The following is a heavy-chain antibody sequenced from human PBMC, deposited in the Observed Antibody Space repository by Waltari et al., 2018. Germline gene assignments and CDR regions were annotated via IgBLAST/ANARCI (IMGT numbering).Heavy chain of an antibody. CDR1: GYIFTNYG. V-gene: IGHV1-18*04. Sequence: QVQLVQSGAEVKKPGASLKVSCKASGYIFTNYGISWVRQAPGQGVGWMGWVGVNKGNTNFAQKFLGRLTMAKDTSTNTVYMGLSRLTSDDTAVYYCAKDRRQLIEEGFLLALDPWGQGTLVTVSS. D-gene: IGHD2-2*01. CDR3: AKDRRQLIEEGFLLALDP. CDR2: VGVNKGNT. J-gene: IGHJ5*02.